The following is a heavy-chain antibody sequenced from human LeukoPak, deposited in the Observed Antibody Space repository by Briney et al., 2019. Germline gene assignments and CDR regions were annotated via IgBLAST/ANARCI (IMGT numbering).Heavy chain of an antibody. CDR3: AKVGAWELQRVFEN. Sequence: PGGSLRLSCEVSGFTFSRDWMTWARHIPGKGLEWVANINRDGSEQHYVESVEGRFTISRDNGRNSLYLQMDSLRVDDTAVYYCAKVGAWELQRVFENWGQGTLVTVSS. CDR2: INRDGSEQ. V-gene: IGHV3-7*01. D-gene: IGHD1-26*01. J-gene: IGHJ4*02. CDR1: GFTFSRDW.